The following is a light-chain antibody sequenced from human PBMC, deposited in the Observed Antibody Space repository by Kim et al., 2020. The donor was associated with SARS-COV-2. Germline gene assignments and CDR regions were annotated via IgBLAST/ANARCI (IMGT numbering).Light chain of an antibody. V-gene: IGLV3-19*01. J-gene: IGLJ1*01. CDR3: KYRDSRGDHIYV. CDR2: GKN. Sequence: SSELTQDPAVSVALGQTVRITCQGDSLRMFYASWYQQKPGQAPTLVMYGKNNRPSGIPDRFSGSDSGTTASLTITGAQAEDEADYYCKYRDSRGDHIYVFGPGTQLTVL. CDR1: SLRMFY.